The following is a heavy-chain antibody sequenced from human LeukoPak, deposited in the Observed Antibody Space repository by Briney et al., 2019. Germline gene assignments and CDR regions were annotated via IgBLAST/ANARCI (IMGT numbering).Heavy chain of an antibody. CDR3: ARQGQPPTVWSGYLGPYYYYYGMDV. D-gene: IGHD3-3*01. CDR2: IYYSGST. Sequence: PSETLSLTCTVSGGSISSYYWSWIRQPPGKGLEWIGYIYYSGSTNYNPSLKSRVTISVDTSKNQFSLKLSSVTAADTAVYYCARQGQPPTVWSGYLGPYYYYYGMDVWGQGTTVTVSS. CDR1: GGSISSYY. J-gene: IGHJ6*02. V-gene: IGHV4-59*08.